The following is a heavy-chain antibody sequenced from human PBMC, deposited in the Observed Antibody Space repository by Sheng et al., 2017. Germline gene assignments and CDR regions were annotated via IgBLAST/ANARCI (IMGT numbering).Heavy chain of an antibody. V-gene: IGHV1-69*04. CDR2: ISPFLDMK. CDR1: GGSFTSHS. J-gene: IGHJ3*02. D-gene: IGHD4-17*01. Sequence: QVQLIQSGAEVRKPGSSVRVSCKASGGSFTSHSIHWVRQAPGQGLEYVGGISPFLDMKNYGQKFEDRVALSADKSTIVAYMEMSNLASEDTAVYFCARSLYGDYSLRHPFDMWGQGTMVIVSS. CDR3: ARSLYGDYSLRHPFDM.